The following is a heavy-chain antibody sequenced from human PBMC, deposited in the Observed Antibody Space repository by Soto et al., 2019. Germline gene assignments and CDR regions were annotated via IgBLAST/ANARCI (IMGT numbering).Heavy chain of an antibody. V-gene: IGHV3-15*01. CDR1: GFTFSNAW. Sequence: GGSLRLSCAASGFTFSNAWMSWVRQAPGKGLEWVGRIKSKTDGGTTDYAAPVKGRFTISRDDSKNTLYLQMNSLKTEDTAVYYRTTAMYYYDSSGYYFHDYWGQGTLVTVSS. CDR2: IKSKTDGGTT. CDR3: TTAMYYYDSSGYYFHDY. J-gene: IGHJ4*02. D-gene: IGHD3-22*01.